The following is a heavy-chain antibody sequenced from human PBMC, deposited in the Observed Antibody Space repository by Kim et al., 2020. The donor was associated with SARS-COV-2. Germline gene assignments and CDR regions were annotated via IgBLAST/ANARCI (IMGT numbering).Heavy chain of an antibody. D-gene: IGHD3-16*01. CDR1: GFTFSSYA. Sequence: GGSLRLSCAASGFTFSSYAMSWVRQAPGKGLEWVSAISGSGGSTYYADSVKGRFTISRDNSKNTLYLQMNSLRAEDTAVYYCAKAFEDYDYVWGSPGYGVDVWGQGTTVTVSS. CDR2: ISGSGGST. V-gene: IGHV3-23*01. CDR3: AKAFEDYDYVWGSPGYGVDV. J-gene: IGHJ6*02.